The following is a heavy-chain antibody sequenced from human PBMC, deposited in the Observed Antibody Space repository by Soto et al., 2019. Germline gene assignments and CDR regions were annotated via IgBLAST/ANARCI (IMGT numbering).Heavy chain of an antibody. CDR2: IIPILAIE. D-gene: IGHD2-15*01. CDR3: AVRYCSRNSCYETTPFDY. J-gene: IGHJ4*02. V-gene: IGHV1-69*02. CDR1: GGTFSTFT. Sequence: QVPLVQSGAEVKKPGSSVKVSCKASGGTFSTFTISWVRQAPGQGLEWMGKIIPILAIENYARKFQGRVTITADKSTSTAYMELNSLRSEDTAVYYCAVRYCSRNSCYETTPFDYWGQGTLVTVSS.